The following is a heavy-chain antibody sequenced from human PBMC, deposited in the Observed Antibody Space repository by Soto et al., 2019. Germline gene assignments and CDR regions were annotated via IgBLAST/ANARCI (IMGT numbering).Heavy chain of an antibody. J-gene: IGHJ5*02. CDR2: SDDSGST. CDR1: GGSISSGGYC. V-gene: IGHV4-30-2*01. Sequence: PSETLALSRAVAGGSISSGGYCGSWIRQQPGKGLERIGDSDDSGSTYYTPSLKSRVTLSVDRSKNQFSLKLSSVIAADTAEYYCARVPLPWGQRTLVTVSS. CDR3: ARVPLP.